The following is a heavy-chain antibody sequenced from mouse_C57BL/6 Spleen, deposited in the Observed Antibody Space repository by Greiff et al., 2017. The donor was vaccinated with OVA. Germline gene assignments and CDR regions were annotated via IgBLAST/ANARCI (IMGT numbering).Heavy chain of an antibody. CDR2: IHPNSGST. CDR3: ARRGYDYDGGYFDY. CDR1: GYTFTSYW. J-gene: IGHJ2*01. V-gene: IGHV1-64*01. Sequence: QVQLQQPGAELVKPGASVKLSCKASGYTFTSYWMHWVKQRPGQGLEWIGMIHPNSGSTNYNEKFKSKATLTVDKSSSTAYMQLSSLTSEDSAVYYCARRGYDYDGGYFDYWGQGTTLTVSS. D-gene: IGHD2-4*01.